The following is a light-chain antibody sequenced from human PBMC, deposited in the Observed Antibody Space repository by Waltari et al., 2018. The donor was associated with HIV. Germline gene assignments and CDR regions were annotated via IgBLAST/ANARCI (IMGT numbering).Light chain of an antibody. CDR2: EVT. CDR1: SSDVGNYNL. J-gene: IGLJ3*02. Sequence: QSVLTQPASVSGSPGQSITISCTGTSSDVGNYNLVSWYQQHPGKAPKLIIYEVTERPSGVSKRCSGFKSANTASLTISVVQAEDEADYYCFSYVGSSLWVFGGGTKLTVL. V-gene: IGLV2-23*02. CDR3: FSYVGSSLWV.